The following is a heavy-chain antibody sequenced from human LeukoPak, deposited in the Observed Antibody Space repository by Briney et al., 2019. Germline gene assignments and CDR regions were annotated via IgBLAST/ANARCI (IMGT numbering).Heavy chain of an antibody. J-gene: IGHJ5*02. V-gene: IGHV4-34*01. Sequence: PSETLSLTCAVYGGSFSGYYWSWIRQSPGKGLEWIGEIYHSGSTNYNPSLNSRVTISVDKSKNQFSLKLSSVTAADTAVYYCARLITMVRGLEDWFDPWGQGSLVTVSS. CDR2: IYHSGST. D-gene: IGHD3-10*01. CDR3: ARLITMVRGLEDWFDP. CDR1: GGSFSGYY.